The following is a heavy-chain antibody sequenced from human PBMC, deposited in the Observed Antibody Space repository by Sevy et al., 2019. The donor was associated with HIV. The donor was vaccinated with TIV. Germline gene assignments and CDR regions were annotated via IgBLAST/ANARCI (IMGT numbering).Heavy chain of an antibody. Sequence: GGSLRLSCAATGFTVTSNYMSWVRQGPGKGLEWVSGFYNGDSTQYADSVKGRFTISRDKSNNTSYLQMDSLRAEDTAVYYCAREAGSSSFDYWGQGTLVTVSS. V-gene: IGHV3-53*01. CDR2: FYNGDST. D-gene: IGHD6-13*01. J-gene: IGHJ4*02. CDR1: GFTVTSNY. CDR3: AREAGSSSFDY.